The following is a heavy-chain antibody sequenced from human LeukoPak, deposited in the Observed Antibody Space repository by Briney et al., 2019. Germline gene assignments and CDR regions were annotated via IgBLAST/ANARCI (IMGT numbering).Heavy chain of an antibody. V-gene: IGHV3-49*03. CDR1: GFTFGDYA. D-gene: IGHD1-1*01. CDR3: TRDPYRPLRNDAFDI. J-gene: IGHJ3*02. Sequence: GGSLRLSCTASGFTFGDYAMSWFRQAPGKGLEWVGFIRSKAYGGTTEYAASVKGRFTISRDDSKSIAYLQMNSLKTEDTAVYYCTRDPYRPLRNDAFDIWGQGTMVTVSS. CDR2: IRSKAYGGTT.